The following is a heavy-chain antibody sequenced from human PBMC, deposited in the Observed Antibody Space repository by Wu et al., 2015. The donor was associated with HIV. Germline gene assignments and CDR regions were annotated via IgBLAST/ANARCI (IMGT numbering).Heavy chain of an antibody. CDR2: FDPEDGKI. CDR1: GNSLNKLS. J-gene: IGHJ5*02. Sequence: HVQLLQSGAVMRKPGASVKVSCKVVGNSLNKLSINWVRQAPGRGLDWMGGFDPEDGKILYAQKFQGRVVMTEDTLTDTAYMQLSSLRSEDTAVYYCVTNLIVNPGYNWFDPWGQGTLVTVSS. V-gene: IGHV1-24*01. D-gene: IGHD2-21*01. CDR3: VTNLIVNPGYNWFDP.